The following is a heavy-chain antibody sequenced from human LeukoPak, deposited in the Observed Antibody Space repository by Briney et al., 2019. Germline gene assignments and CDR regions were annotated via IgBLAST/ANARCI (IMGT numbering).Heavy chain of an antibody. V-gene: IGHV5-51*01. CDR1: GYSFTSYW. D-gene: IGHD2-2*01. CDR3: ARLCSSTSCSQSMACDY. CDR2: IYPGDSDT. J-gene: IGHJ4*02. Sequence: GESLKISCKGSGYSFTSYWIGWVRQMPGKGLEWMGIIYPGDSDTRYSPSFQGQVTISADKSISTAYLQWSSLKASDTAMYYCARLCSSTSCSQSMACDYWGQGTLVTVSS.